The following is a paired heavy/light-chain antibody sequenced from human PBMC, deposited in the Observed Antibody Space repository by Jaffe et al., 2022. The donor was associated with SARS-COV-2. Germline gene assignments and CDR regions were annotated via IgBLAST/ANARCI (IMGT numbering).Heavy chain of an antibody. CDR1: GFIFSSYA. J-gene: IGHJ4*02. CDR2: ISNDGSNK. Sequence: QVQLVESGGGVVQPGRSLRLSCAASGFIFSSYAMHWVRQAPGKGLEWVAVISNDGSNKYYADSVKGRFTISRDNSKNTLYLQMNSLRAEDTAVYYCARCGEIAWGKLDYWGQGTLVTVSS. D-gene: IGHD3-16*01. CDR3: ARCGEIAWGKLDY. V-gene: IGHV3-30*04.
Light chain of an antibody. J-gene: IGKJ2*01. CDR3: MQPLQTPVH. Sequence: DIVMTQSPLSLPVTPGEPASISCRSSQSLLHSNGYNYLDWYLQKPGQSPQLLIYLGSNRASGVPDRFSGSGSGTDFTLKISRVEAEDVGIYYCMQPLQTPVHFGQGTKLEIK. V-gene: IGKV2-28*01. CDR2: LGS. CDR1: QSLLHSNGYNY.